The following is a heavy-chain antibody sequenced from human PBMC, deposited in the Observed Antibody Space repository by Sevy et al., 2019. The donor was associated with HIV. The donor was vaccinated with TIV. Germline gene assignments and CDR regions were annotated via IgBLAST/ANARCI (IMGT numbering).Heavy chain of an antibody. CDR2: ISYDGSNK. Sequence: GGSLRLSCAASGFTFSSYAMHWVRQAPGKGLEWVAVISYDGSNKYYADSVKGRFTISRDNSKNTLYLQMNSLRAEDTAVYYCARDIVLMVYATYYYYGMDVWGQGTTVTVSS. CDR3: ARDIVLMVYATYYYYGMDV. J-gene: IGHJ6*02. V-gene: IGHV3-30*04. CDR1: GFTFSSYA. D-gene: IGHD2-8*01.